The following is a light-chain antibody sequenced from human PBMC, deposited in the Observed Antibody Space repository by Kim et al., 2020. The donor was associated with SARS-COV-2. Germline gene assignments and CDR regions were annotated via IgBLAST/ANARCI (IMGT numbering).Light chain of an antibody. CDR1: SSDVRGYNY. V-gene: IGLV2-14*03. J-gene: IGLJ1*01. CDR3: SSYTSSSTLG. Sequence: QSALTQPASVSGSPGQSLTISCTGTSSDVRGYNYVSWYQQHPGKAPKLMIYDVSNRPSGVSNRFSGSKSGNTASLTISGLQAEDEADYYCSSYTSSSTLGFGTGTKVTVL. CDR2: DVS.